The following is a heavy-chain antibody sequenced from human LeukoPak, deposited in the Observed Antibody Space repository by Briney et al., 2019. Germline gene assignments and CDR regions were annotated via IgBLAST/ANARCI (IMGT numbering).Heavy chain of an antibody. V-gene: IGHV3-23*01. CDR1: GFTFSSFG. CDR3: ARSGPYYFDY. Sequence: GGSLRLSCAASGFTFSSFGMGWVRQAPGKSLEGFSTFGISGSTYFADSVKGRFTISRDTSKNTLYLQMDSLRAEDTAVYYCARSGPYYFDYWGQGTLVTVSS. J-gene: IGHJ4*02. D-gene: IGHD3-10*01. CDR2: FGISGST.